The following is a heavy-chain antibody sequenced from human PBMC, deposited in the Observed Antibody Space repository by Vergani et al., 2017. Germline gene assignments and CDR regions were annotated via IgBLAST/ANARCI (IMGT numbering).Heavy chain of an antibody. J-gene: IGHJ6*02. Sequence: QVQLQESGPGLVKPSETLSLTCTVSGGSISSYYWSWIRQPPGKGLEWIGYIYYSGSTNYNPSLKSRVTISVDTSKNQFSLKLSSVTAAATAVYYCAREFWSGDYYGMDVWGQGTTVTVSS. D-gene: IGHD3-3*01. CDR1: GGSISSYY. CDR2: IYYSGST. V-gene: IGHV4-59*01. CDR3: AREFWSGDYYGMDV.